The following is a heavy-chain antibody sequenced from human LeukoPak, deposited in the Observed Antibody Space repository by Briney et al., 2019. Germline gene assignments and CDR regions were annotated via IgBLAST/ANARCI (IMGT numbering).Heavy chain of an antibody. Sequence: GGSLRLSCAASGFTFSDYYMSWIRQAPGKGLEWVANIKHNGDELNYVDSVEDRFTISRDNAKNSLYLHMTSLRAEDTAVYYCARELRTFDSWGQGTLVTVSS. CDR1: GFTFSDYY. J-gene: IGHJ4*02. CDR3: ARELRTFDS. D-gene: IGHD3-16*01. V-gene: IGHV3-7*01. CDR2: IKHNGDEL.